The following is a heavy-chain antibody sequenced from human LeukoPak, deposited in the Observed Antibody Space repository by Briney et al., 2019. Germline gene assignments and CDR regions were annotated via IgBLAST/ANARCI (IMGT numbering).Heavy chain of an antibody. D-gene: IGHD2-15*01. CDR1: GYIFSIYA. J-gene: IGHJ4*02. CDR2: INADNGNT. Sequence: GASVKVSCKASGYIFSIYAIHWVRQAPGQGLEWMGRINADNGNTKYSQKFQDRVTITRDTSASTAYMEVNSLRSEDTAVYYCARDYIGSAFWPGDYWGQGTLVTVSS. CDR3: ARDYIGSAFWPGDY. V-gene: IGHV1-3*01.